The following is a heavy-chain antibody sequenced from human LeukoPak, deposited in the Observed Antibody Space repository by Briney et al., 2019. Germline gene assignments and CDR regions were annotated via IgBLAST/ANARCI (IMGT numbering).Heavy chain of an antibody. CDR1: GFTFGSYG. D-gene: IGHD2-15*01. J-gene: IGHJ4*02. CDR2: ISTSSSTI. Sequence: GGSLRLSCAASGFTFGSYGMNWVRQAPGKGLEWVSYISTSSSTIYYADSVKGRFTISRDNAKNSLYLQMNSLRDGDTAVYYCARRGCLGSCYSGFDYWGQGTLVTVSS. V-gene: IGHV3-48*02. CDR3: ARRGCLGSCYSGFDY.